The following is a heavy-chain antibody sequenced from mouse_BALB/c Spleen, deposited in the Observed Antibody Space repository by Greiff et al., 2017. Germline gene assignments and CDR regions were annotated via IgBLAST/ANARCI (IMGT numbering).Heavy chain of an antibody. Sequence: EVKLQESGGGLVQPGGSRKLSCAASGFTFSSFGMHWVRQAPEKGLEWVAYISSGSSTIYYADTVKGRFTISRDNPKNTLFLQMTSLRSEDTAMYYCARSGTMITTRKAMDYWGQGTSVTVSS. J-gene: IGHJ4*01. CDR1: GFTFSSFG. CDR2: ISSGSSTI. V-gene: IGHV5-17*02. D-gene: IGHD2-4*01. CDR3: ARSGTMITTRKAMDY.